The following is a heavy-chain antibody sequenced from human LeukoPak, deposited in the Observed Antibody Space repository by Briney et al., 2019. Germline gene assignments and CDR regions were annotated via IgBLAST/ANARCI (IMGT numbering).Heavy chain of an antibody. D-gene: IGHD6-19*01. CDR3: ARAVSGRFDY. CDR1: GASMSPYN. CDR2: IYYSGST. J-gene: IGHJ4*02. V-gene: IGHV4-59*08. Sequence: PSETLSLTCTVSGASMSPYNWGWIRQPPGKGLEWTGYIYYSGSTNYHPSLKSRLTISIHTSKNQFSLKLSSLTATDTAMSFYARAVSGRFDYWGQGNLVTVSS.